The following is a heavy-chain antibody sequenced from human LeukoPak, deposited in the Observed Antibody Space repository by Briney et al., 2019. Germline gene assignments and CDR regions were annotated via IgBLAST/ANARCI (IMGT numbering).Heavy chain of an antibody. CDR2: IYYSGST. D-gene: IGHD6-19*01. CDR1: GGSISSSSYY. CDR3: ARIGEPAVAHPYNWFDP. Sequence: SETLSLTCTVSGGSISSSSYYWGWIRQPPGKGLEWIGSIYYSGSTYYNPSLKSRVTISVDTSKNQFSLKMSSVTAADTAVYYCARIGEPAVAHPYNWFDPWGQGTLVTVSS. V-gene: IGHV4-39*01. J-gene: IGHJ5*02.